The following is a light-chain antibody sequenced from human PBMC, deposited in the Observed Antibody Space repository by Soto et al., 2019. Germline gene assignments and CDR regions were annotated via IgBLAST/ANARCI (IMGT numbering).Light chain of an antibody. CDR1: QDISNS. CDR3: QQYDNLPT. J-gene: IGKJ5*01. V-gene: IGKV1-33*01. Sequence: DIQMTQSPSSLSASLXDRVPITSPASQDISNSLNXYQQXPXKAPXXXIYXASNLETGVPSRFSGSGSGTDFTFTISSLQPEDMATYYCQQYDNLPTFGQGTRLEIK. CDR2: XAS.